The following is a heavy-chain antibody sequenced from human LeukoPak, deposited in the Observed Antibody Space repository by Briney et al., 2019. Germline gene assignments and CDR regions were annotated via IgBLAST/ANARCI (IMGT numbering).Heavy chain of an antibody. CDR3: AKVFCSGGSCCFDY. Sequence: GGSLRLSCAASGFAFSSYAMSWVRQAPGKGLEWVSAISGSGGSTYYADSVKGRFTISRDNSKNTLYLQMNSLRAEDTAVYYCAKVFCSGGSCCFDYWGQGTLVTVSS. D-gene: IGHD2-15*01. CDR2: ISGSGGST. CDR1: GFAFSSYA. J-gene: IGHJ4*02. V-gene: IGHV3-23*01.